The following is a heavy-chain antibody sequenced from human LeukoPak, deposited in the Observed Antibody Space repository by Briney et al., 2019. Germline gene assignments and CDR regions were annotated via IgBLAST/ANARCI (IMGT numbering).Heavy chain of an antibody. CDR3: ARTHYDFWSGSLAWFDP. CDR2: IYYSGST. Sequence: PSETLSLTCAVYGGSFSGYYWSWIRQPPGKGLEWIGSIYYSGSTYYNPSLKSRATISVDTSKNQFSLKLSSVTAADTAVYYCARTHYDFWSGSLAWFDPWGQGTLVTVSS. J-gene: IGHJ5*02. D-gene: IGHD3-3*01. CDR1: GGSFSGYY. V-gene: IGHV4-34*01.